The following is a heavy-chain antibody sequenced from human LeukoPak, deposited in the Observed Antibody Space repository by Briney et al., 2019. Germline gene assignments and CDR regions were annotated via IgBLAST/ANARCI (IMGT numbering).Heavy chain of an antibody. CDR2: IHHSGST. Sequence: SETLSLTCTVSGGSISSGNYYWSWVRQHPGKGLEWIGYIHHSGSTYYNPSLKSRVIISVDTSKNQFSLKLNSVTAADTAVYYCASYGSGSYRFDPWGQGTLVTVSS. D-gene: IGHD3-10*01. CDR1: GGSISSGNYY. J-gene: IGHJ5*02. CDR3: ASYGSGSYRFDP. V-gene: IGHV4-31*03.